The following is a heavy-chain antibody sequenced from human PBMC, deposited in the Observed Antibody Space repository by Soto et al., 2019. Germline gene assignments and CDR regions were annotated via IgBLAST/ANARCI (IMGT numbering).Heavy chain of an antibody. CDR3: ARRDYDYGEYEPSTGYCDY. J-gene: IGHJ4*02. CDR1: GGSISSSSYY. CDR2: IYYSGST. V-gene: IGHV4-39*01. Sequence: SETLSLTCTVSGGSISSSSYYWGWIRPPPGKGLEWIGSIYYSGSTYYHPSLKSRVTISVDTSKNQFSLKLSSVTAADTAVYYCARRDYDYGEYEPSTGYCDYCGQGSLVTV. D-gene: IGHD4-17*01.